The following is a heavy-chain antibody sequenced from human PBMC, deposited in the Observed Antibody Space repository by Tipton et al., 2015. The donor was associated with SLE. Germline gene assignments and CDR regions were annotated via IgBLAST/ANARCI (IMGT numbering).Heavy chain of an antibody. CDR3: ARDRDGYSYGPFDY. D-gene: IGHD5-18*01. J-gene: IGHJ4*02. Sequence: TLSLTCTVSGGSISSYYWGWIRQPPGKGLEWIGSIYYSGSPYYNPSLKSRVTISVDTSKNQFSLKLSSVTAADTAVYYCARDRDGYSYGPFDYWGQGTLVTASS. CDR1: GGSISSYY. V-gene: IGHV4-39*07. CDR2: IYYSGSP.